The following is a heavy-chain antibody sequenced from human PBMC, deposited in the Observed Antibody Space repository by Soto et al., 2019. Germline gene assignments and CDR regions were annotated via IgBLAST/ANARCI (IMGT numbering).Heavy chain of an antibody. Sequence: PSETLSLTCTVSGGSMSSGGYYWSWIRQHPGKGLEWIGYIYYSGSTYYNPSLKSRVTISVDTSKNQFSLKLSAVTAADTAVYYCARASLYYYDRSGSNVDFWGQGTLVTVSS. CDR3: ARASLYYYDRSGSNVDF. V-gene: IGHV4-31*03. D-gene: IGHD3-22*01. J-gene: IGHJ4*02. CDR2: IYYSGST. CDR1: GGSMSSGGYY.